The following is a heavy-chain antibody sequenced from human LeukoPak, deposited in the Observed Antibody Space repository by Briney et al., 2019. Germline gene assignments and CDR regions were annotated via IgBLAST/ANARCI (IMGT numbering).Heavy chain of an antibody. CDR3: ARVLFSGWGGLYYYGMDV. CDR1: GFTFSSYA. D-gene: IGHD6-19*01. J-gene: IGHJ6*02. Sequence: GGSLRLSCAASGFTFSSYAMHWVRKAPGKGLERVAVISYYGSNKYYADPVKGRFTIYRDNSNNTLYLQMNSLGAEDTAVYYCARVLFSGWGGLYYYGMDVWGQGTTVTVSS. V-gene: IGHV3-30-3*01. CDR2: ISYYGSNK.